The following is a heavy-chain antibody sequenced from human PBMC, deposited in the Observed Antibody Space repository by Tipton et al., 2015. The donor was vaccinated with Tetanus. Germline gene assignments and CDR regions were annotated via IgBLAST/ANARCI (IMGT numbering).Heavy chain of an antibody. CDR3: AREAECRGGICFSGCFDN. Sequence: SLRLSCAASGFIFSSYGIHWVRQAPGKGLEWVAGSWYDGTDKYYADSVKGRFTISRDNSKNTLYLQMNSLRAEDTAVYYCAREAECRGGICFSGCFDNRGQGTPVTVSS. CDR1: GFIFSSYG. D-gene: IGHD2-15*01. J-gene: IGHJ4*02. CDR2: SWYDGTDK. V-gene: IGHV3-33*01.